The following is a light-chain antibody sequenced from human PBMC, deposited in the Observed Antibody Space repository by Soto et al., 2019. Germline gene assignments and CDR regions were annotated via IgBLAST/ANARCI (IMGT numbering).Light chain of an antibody. J-gene: IGLJ2*01. CDR3: SSYTSSSTHVV. V-gene: IGLV2-14*01. CDR2: GVS. Sequence: QSVLTQPASVSGSPGQSITISCTGTSSDVGGYNYVSWYQQNPGKAPKLMIYGVSNRPSGVSNRFSGSKSGNTASLTISGLQAEDEADYYCSSYTSSSTHVVFGGGTQLTVL. CDR1: SSDVGGYNY.